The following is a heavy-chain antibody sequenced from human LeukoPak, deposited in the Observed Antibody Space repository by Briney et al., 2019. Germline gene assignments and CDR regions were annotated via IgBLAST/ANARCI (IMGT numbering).Heavy chain of an antibody. CDR2: INPNSGGT. CDR3: ARGAYIVVVTTNWFDP. J-gene: IGHJ5*02. Sequence: ASVKVSCKASGYTFTGHYMHWVRQAPGQGLEWMGWINPNSGGTNYAQKFQGRVTMTRDTSISTAYMELSRLRSDDTAVYYCARGAYIVVVTTNWFDPWGQGTLVTVSS. V-gene: IGHV1-2*02. D-gene: IGHD2-2*01. CDR1: GYTFTGHY.